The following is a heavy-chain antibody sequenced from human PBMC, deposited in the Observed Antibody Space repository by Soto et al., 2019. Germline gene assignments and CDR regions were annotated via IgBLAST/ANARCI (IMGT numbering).Heavy chain of an antibody. J-gene: IGHJ5*02. D-gene: IGHD3-16*01. CDR3: ARDLRFGGNWFDP. Sequence: PSETLSLTCTVSGGSISSGDYYWSWIRQPPGKGLEWIGYIYYSGSTYYNPSLKSRVTISVDTSKNQFSLKLSSVTAADTAVYYCARDLRFGGNWFDPWGQGTLVTVSS. CDR2: IYYSGST. V-gene: IGHV4-30-4*01. CDR1: GGSISSGDYY.